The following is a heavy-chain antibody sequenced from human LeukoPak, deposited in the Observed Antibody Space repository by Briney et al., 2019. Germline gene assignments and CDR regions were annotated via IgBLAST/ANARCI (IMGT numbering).Heavy chain of an antibody. CDR1: GGSISSSNW. V-gene: IGHV4-4*02. CDR2: IYHSGST. CDR3: ARGREWIAVAGVYYFDY. D-gene: IGHD6-19*01. J-gene: IGHJ4*02. Sequence: SGTLSLTCAVSGGSISSSNWRSWVRQPPGKGLEWIGEIYHSGSTNYNPSLKSRVTISVDKSKNQFSLKLSSVTAADTAVYYCARGREWIAVAGVYYFDYWGQGTLVTVSS.